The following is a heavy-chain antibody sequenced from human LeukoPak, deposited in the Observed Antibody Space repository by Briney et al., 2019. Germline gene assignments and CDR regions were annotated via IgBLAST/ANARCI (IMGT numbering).Heavy chain of an antibody. J-gene: IGHJ4*02. CDR3: AKDHYSTIFGG. D-gene: IGHD3-3*01. CDR2: IYSGGDT. Sequence: PGGSLRLSCAASGFTVSSDYMSWVRQAPGKGLEWVSIIYSGGDTYYADSVKGRFTISRDNSKNTLYLQMNSLRAEDTAVYYCAKDHYSTIFGGWGQGTLVTVSS. CDR1: GFTVSSDY. V-gene: IGHV3-66*02.